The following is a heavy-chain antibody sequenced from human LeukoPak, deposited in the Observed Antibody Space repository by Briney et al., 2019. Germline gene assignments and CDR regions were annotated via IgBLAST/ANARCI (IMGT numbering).Heavy chain of an antibody. V-gene: IGHV3-23*01. D-gene: IGHD4-17*01. CDR3: AKDLHGDYEGAFDY. J-gene: IGHJ4*02. Sequence: PGGSLRLSCAASGFTFSSYAMSWVRQAPGKGLEWVSAISGSGGSTYYADSVKGRFTISRDNSKNTLHLQMNSLRAEDTAVYYCAKDLHGDYEGAFDYWGQGTLVTVSS. CDR2: ISGSGGST. CDR1: GFTFSSYA.